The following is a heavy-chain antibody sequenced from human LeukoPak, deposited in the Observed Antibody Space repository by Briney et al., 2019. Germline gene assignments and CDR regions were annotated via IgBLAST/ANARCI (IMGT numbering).Heavy chain of an antibody. D-gene: IGHD3-22*01. CDR2: IKSDGAV. V-gene: IGHV3-15*01. CDR3: VIDDYYDYSGTREADYFDY. J-gene: IGHJ4*02. CDR1: GFTFSTYA. Sequence: KSGGSLRLSCVASGFTFSTYAMSWVRQAPGKGLEWVARIKSDGAVDYASPVKGRLTISKDYSKNTLYLQMNSLKVEDTAVYYCVIDDYYDYSGTREADYFDYWGQGTLVTVSS.